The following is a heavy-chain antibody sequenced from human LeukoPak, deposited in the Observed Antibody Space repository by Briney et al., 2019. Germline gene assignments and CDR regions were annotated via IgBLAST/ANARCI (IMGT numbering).Heavy chain of an antibody. CDR2: IYTSGST. J-gene: IGHJ5*02. CDR3: ANLNWNYYWFDP. V-gene: IGHV4-4*09. Sequence: SETLSLTCTVSGGSISSYYWSWIRQPPGMGLEWIGYIYTSGSTNYNPPLKSRVTISVDTSKNQFSLKLSSVTAEDTAVYYCANLNWNYYWFDPWGQGTLVTVSS. CDR1: GGSISSYY. D-gene: IGHD1-7*01.